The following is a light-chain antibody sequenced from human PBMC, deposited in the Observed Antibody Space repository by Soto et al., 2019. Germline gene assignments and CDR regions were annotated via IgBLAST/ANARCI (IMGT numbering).Light chain of an antibody. CDR2: DAS. V-gene: IGKV1-33*01. Sequence: DVQMTQSPSSLSASVGDRVTITCQASHDISDYLNWYQQKPGKAPRLLLYDASSLETGVPSRFSGSGSGTDFTFTISSLQPEDIATYYCQHYDHLPITFGQGTRLEIK. CDR1: HDISDY. J-gene: IGKJ5*01. CDR3: QHYDHLPIT.